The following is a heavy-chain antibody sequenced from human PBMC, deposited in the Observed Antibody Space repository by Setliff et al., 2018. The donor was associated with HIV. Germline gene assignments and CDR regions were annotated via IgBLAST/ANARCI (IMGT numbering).Heavy chain of an antibody. CDR2: IKSKTDGGTT. D-gene: IGHD2-21*01. CDR3: TTGTRLVD. Sequence: GGSLRLSCAVSGITFGNAWMSWVRQAPGKGLEWVGCIKSKTDGGTTDYAAPVKGRFTISRDDSKNTLYLQMNSLKTEDTAVYYCTTGTRLVDWGQGALVTVSS. J-gene: IGHJ4*02. CDR1: GITFGNAW. V-gene: IGHV3-15*01.